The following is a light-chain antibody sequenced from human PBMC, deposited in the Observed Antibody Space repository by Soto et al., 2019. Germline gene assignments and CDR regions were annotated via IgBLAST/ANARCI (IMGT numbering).Light chain of an antibody. CDR3: QQYYSTLALT. J-gene: IGKJ4*01. V-gene: IGKV4-1*01. CDR2: WAS. Sequence: DIVMTQSPDSLAVSLGERATINCKSSQSVLYSSNNKNYLAWYQQKPGQPPKLLIYWASTRESGVPDRFSGSGSGTDFTLTFSSLPAEDVAVYYCQQYYSTLALTFGGGTKVEIK. CDR1: QSVLYSSNNKNY.